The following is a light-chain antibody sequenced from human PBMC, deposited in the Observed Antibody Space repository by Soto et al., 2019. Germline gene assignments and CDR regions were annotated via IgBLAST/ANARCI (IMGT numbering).Light chain of an antibody. CDR3: NSYPIDRTL. J-gene: IGLJ7*01. CDR2: EVT. Sequence: QSALTQPASVSGSPGQSITISCTGTSSDVGSYDLVYRYQQYPGKAPKLIIYEVTYRPSGVPHRFSGSKSGNTASLTISDLKSEDEAHYYCNSYPIDRTLFGGGTQLTVL. V-gene: IGLV2-14*02. CDR1: SSDVGSYDL.